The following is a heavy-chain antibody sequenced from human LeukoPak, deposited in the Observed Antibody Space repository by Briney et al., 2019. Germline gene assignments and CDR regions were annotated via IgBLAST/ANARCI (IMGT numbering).Heavy chain of an antibody. CDR2: ISGSGGNT. V-gene: IGHV3-23*01. D-gene: IGHD1-26*01. Sequence: GGSLSFTCAASGFTFTSYDMSWVRQAPGKGLEWVSTISGSGGNTFYADSVKGRFTISRDNSKSTLYLQLNSLRAEDTALYYCAKDPPSTTLDIFEIWGQGTMVTVSS. J-gene: IGHJ3*02. CDR3: AKDPPSTTLDIFEI. CDR1: GFTFTSYD.